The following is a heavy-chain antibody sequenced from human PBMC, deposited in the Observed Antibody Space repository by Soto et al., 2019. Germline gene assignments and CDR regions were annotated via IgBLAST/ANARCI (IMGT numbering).Heavy chain of an antibody. CDR2: ISTYNGNR. Sequence: QGLLLQSGDEVKTPGASVRVSCRASGYPFTSYGISWVRQAPGQGLEWVAWISTYNGNRDIAQKFQGRVTMTLETSTGTAHMELGDLTSADTAVYYCARGRIVASIHDAFEIWGQGTNVTVSS. CDR3: ARGRIVASIHDAFEI. J-gene: IGHJ3*02. V-gene: IGHV1-18*01. CDR1: GYPFTSYG. D-gene: IGHD5-12*01.